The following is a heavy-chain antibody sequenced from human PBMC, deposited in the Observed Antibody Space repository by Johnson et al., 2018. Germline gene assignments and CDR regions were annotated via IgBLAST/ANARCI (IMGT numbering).Heavy chain of an antibody. Sequence: VQLVQSGGGLVQPGGSLRLSCAASGFTFSNYAMTWVRQAPGKGLEWVSGLSGSGDGTYYADSVKGRFTISRDNSKKTLYLQMNSLTAEDTAFYYCAKATYSYGAYYYYMDVWGKGTTVTVSS. CDR2: LSGSGDGT. D-gene: IGHD5-18*01. CDR3: AKATYSYGAYYYYMDV. J-gene: IGHJ6*03. CDR1: GFTFSNYA. V-gene: IGHV3-23*04.